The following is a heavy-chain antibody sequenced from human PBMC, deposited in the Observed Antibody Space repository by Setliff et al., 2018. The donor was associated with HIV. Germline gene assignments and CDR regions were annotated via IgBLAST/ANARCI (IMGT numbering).Heavy chain of an antibody. CDR2: IYYSGST. J-gene: IGHJ6*03. CDR3: ARVDCSSTSCYRDYYYYMDV. D-gene: IGHD2-2*01. CDR1: GGSISSSSYY. V-gene: IGHV4-39*01. Sequence: PSETLSLTCTVSGGSISSSSYYWGWIRQPPGKGLEWIGSIYYSGSTYYNPSLKSRVTIPVDTSKNRFSLKLSSVTAADTAVYYCARVDCSSTSCYRDYYYYMDVWGKGTTVTVSS.